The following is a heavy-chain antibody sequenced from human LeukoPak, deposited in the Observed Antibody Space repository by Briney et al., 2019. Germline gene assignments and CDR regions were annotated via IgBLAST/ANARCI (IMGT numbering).Heavy chain of an antibody. CDR2: ISSSGSTI. CDR1: GFTFSSYA. D-gene: IGHD2-15*01. Sequence: GGSLRLSCAASGFTFSSYAMSWVRQAPGKGLEWVSYISSSGSTIYYADSVKGRFTISRDNAKNSLYLQMNSLRAEDTAVYYCARGCSGGSCYPPNWFDPWGQGTLVTVSS. CDR3: ARGCSGGSCYPPNWFDP. V-gene: IGHV3-48*03. J-gene: IGHJ5*02.